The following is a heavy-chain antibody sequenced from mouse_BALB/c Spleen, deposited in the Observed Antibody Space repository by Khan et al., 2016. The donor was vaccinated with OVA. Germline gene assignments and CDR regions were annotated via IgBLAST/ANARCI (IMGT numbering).Heavy chain of an antibody. Sequence: QVQLQQSGTELVRPGASVKLSCKTSGYIFTSYWIHWIKQRSGQGLEWIARIYPGTDNTYYNEKLKDKATLTADKSSSTAYMQLSSLKSEDSAVYFLAREEALYYFDYWGQGTTLTVSS. V-gene: IGHV1S132*01. CDR3: AREEALYYFDY. CDR2: IYPGTDNT. J-gene: IGHJ2*01. D-gene: IGHD3-2*02. CDR1: GYIFTSYW.